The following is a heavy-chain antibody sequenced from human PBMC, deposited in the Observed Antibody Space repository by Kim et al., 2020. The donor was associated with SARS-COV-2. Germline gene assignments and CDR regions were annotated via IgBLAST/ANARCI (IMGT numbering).Heavy chain of an antibody. J-gene: IGHJ4*02. D-gene: IGHD3-3*01. Sequence: AQTFQGRVPITADESTSTAYMELSSLRSEDTAVYYCARPFSRSGYYRFDYWGQGTLVTVSS. V-gene: IGHV1-69*01. CDR3: ARPFSRSGYYRFDY.